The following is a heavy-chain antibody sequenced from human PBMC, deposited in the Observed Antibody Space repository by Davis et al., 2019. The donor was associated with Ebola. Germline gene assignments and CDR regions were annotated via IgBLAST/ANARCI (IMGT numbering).Heavy chain of an antibody. Sequence: APVKVSCKGSGYSFSDYYIHWVQGAPGKGLEWVGLVDPKAGKTVYAEKFQDRVTITADRSTDTVYMELSSLRFEDAAVYYCTTLDILTAYVPYAMDVWGQGTTVTVS. CDR2: VDPKAGKT. CDR3: TTLDILTAYVPYAMDV. J-gene: IGHJ6*02. V-gene: IGHV1-69-2*01. D-gene: IGHD3-9*01. CDR1: GYSFSDYY.